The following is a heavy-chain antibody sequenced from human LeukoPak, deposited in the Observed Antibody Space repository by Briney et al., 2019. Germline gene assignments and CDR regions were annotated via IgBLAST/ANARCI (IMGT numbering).Heavy chain of an antibody. J-gene: IGHJ6*02. CDR3: ATASPRASLNGYYGMDV. CDR1: GGTFSSYA. Sequence: SVKVSCKASGGTFSSYAISWVRQAPGQGLEWMGGIIPIFGTANYAQKFQGRVTITADESTSTAYMELSSLRSEDTAVYYCATASPRASLNGYYGMDVWGQGTTVTVSS. CDR2: IIPIFGTA. V-gene: IGHV1-69*13. D-gene: IGHD3/OR15-3a*01.